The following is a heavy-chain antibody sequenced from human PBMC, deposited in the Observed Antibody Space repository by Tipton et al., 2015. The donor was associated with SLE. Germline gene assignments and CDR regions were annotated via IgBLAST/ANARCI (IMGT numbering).Heavy chain of an antibody. V-gene: IGHV3-53*01. D-gene: IGHD3-10*01. CDR3: ATVFR. CDR2: IYSGGST. Sequence: SLRLSCAASGFTFDDYAMHWVRQAPGKGLEWVSVIYSGGSTYYADSVKGRFTISRDNSKNTLYLQMNSLRAEDTAVYYCATVFRWGQGTLVTVSS. J-gene: IGHJ4*02. CDR1: GFTFDDYA.